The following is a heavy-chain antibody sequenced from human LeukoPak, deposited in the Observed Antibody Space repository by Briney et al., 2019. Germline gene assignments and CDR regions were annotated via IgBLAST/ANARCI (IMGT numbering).Heavy chain of an antibody. CDR2: INHSGRT. CDR3: ARSLYSSSSFDY. Sequence: PSESRSLTCAAYGGSFSGYYWSWIRQPPGKGLDWIVVINHSGRTNYNPSLKSRVTISIDTPKNQFSLSLRSVTASDAAVYYCARSLYSSSSFDYWGQGTLVTVSS. J-gene: IGHJ4*02. D-gene: IGHD6-13*01. V-gene: IGHV4-34*01. CDR1: GGSFSGYY.